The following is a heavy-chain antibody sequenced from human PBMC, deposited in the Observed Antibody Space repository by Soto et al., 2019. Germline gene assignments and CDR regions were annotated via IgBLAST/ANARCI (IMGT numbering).Heavy chain of an antibody. CDR3: ALGPNGIFDY. CDR1: GFSLTTDGVA. V-gene: IGHV2-5*02. CDR2: IYWDDNK. D-gene: IGHD1-20*01. Sequence: QITLKESGPTLVKPTQTLTLICTFSGFSLTTDGVAVGWIRQPPGKALEWLALIYWDDNKRYSPSLKSRLTITKDTPKNQVVLTMTNMDPVETGTYYCALGPNGIFDYWGQGALVTVSS. J-gene: IGHJ4*02.